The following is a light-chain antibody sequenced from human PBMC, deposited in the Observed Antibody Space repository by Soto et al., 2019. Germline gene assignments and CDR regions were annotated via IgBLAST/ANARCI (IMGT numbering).Light chain of an antibody. CDR3: QQRSHWPWT. CDR1: QSVSSS. Sequence: EIVLTQSPATLSLSPGERATLSCRASQSVSSSLAWYQQKPGQAPRLLIYDASNRATGIPARFSGSGSGTDFTLTISLLEPEDFAVYYCQQRSHWPWTFGQWTKVEIK. J-gene: IGKJ1*01. V-gene: IGKV3-11*01. CDR2: DAS.